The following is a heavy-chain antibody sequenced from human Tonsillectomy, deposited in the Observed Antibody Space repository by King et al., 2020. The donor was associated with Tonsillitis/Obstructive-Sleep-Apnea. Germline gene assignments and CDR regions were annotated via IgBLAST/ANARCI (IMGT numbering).Heavy chain of an antibody. V-gene: IGHV1-2*02. CDR1: GYIFTGYY. J-gene: IGHJ3*02. D-gene: IGHD1-26*01. CDR3: ARGGYLGDDAFDI. Sequence: QLVQSGAEVKKPGASVKVSCKASGYIFTGYYMHWVRLAPGQGLEWMGWINRNSGDTNYAQKFQGRVNMTRDTSISTAYMELSRLTSDDTAVYYCARGGYLGDDAFDIWGQGTMVTVSS. CDR2: INRNSGDT.